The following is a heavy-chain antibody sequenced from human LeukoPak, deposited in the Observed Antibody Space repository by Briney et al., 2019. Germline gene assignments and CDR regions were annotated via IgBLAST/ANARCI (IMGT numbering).Heavy chain of an antibody. CDR2: IYYSGST. CDR1: GGSISSYY. J-gene: IGHJ4*02. V-gene: IGHV4-59*08. CDR3: ATSGSIDSGLFDY. Sequence: PSETLSLTCTVSGGSISSYYWSWIRQPPGKGLEWIGYIYYSGSTNYNPSLKSRVTISVDTSKNQFSLKLSSVTAADTAVYYCATSGSIDSGLFDYWGQGTLVTVSS. D-gene: IGHD3-10*01.